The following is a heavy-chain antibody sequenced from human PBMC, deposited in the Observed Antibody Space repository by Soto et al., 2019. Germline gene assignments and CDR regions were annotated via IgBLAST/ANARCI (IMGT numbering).Heavy chain of an antibody. V-gene: IGHV4-31*03. J-gene: IGHJ3*02. Sequence: QVQLQESGRGLVKPSQTLCLTCTVSGGAISSGGYYWSWIRQHPGKGLEWIGYIYYSGSTYYNPSLKSRVTISVDTSKNQFSLKLSSVTAADTAVYYCARDFSYYDSSGYYDAFDIWGQGTMVTVSS. CDR1: GGAISSGGYY. CDR2: IYYSGST. CDR3: ARDFSYYDSSGYYDAFDI. D-gene: IGHD3-22*01.